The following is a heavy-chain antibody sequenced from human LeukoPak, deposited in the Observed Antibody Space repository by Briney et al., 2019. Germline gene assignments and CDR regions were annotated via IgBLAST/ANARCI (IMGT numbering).Heavy chain of an antibody. Sequence: GGSLRLSCAASGITVSSNYMSWVRQAPGKGLEWVSVIYPGGTTSYADSMKGRLTISRHNSKNTVYLQMNSLRAEDTAVYYCATSYGSGSYYNPPRVWGQGTLVTVSS. J-gene: IGHJ3*01. CDR1: GITVSSNY. V-gene: IGHV3-53*04. D-gene: IGHD3-10*01. CDR3: ATSYGSGSYYNPPRV. CDR2: IYPGGTT.